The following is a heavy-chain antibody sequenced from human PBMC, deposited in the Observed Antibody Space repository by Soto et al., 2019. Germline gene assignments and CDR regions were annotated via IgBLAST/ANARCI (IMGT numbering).Heavy chain of an antibody. CDR3: AKDYYDGSGYYYSLFDY. Sequence: QVQLVESGGGVVQPGRSLRLSCAASGFTFSSYGMHWVRQAPGKGLEWVAVISYDGSNKYYADSVKGRFTISRDNSKNTLYLQMNSLRAEDTAVYYCAKDYYDGSGYYYSLFDYWGQGSLVTVSS. CDR1: GFTFSSYG. J-gene: IGHJ4*02. V-gene: IGHV3-30*18. D-gene: IGHD3-22*01. CDR2: ISYDGSNK.